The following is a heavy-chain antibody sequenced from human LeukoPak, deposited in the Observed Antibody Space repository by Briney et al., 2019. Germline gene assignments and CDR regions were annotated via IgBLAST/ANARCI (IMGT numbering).Heavy chain of an antibody. D-gene: IGHD3-10*01. CDR1: EFTSSNYW. J-gene: IGHJ6*02. CDR3: ARRGLRSQSGRPYYGSDV. V-gene: IGHV3-7*01. Sequence: GGSLRLSCAASEFTSSNYWMSWVRQAPEKVLDWVANIQQDGSEKQYVESVKGRFTISRDNAKNSLYLQMNSLRAEDTAVYYCARRGLRSQSGRPYYGSDVWGQGTTVTVSS. CDR2: IQQDGSEK.